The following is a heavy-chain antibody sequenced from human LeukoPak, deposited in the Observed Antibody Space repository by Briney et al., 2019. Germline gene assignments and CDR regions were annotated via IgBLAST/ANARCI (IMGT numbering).Heavy chain of an antibody. V-gene: IGHV4-30-2*01. CDR2: IYHSGST. CDR1: GGSISSGGYS. Sequence: PSETLSLTCAVSGGSISSGGYSWSWIRQPPGKGLEWIGYIYHSGSTYYNPSLKSRVTISVDRSKNQFSLKLSSVTAADTAVYYCARAPNYYDSSGLNYYFDYWGQGTLVTVSS. CDR3: ARAPNYYDSSGLNYYFDY. D-gene: IGHD3-22*01. J-gene: IGHJ4*02.